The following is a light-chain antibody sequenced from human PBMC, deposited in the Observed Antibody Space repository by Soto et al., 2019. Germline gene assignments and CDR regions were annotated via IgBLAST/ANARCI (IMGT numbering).Light chain of an antibody. Sequence: DIVMTQSPDSLAVSLGERATINCKSSQSVLYSSNNKNYLAWYQQKTGQPPKLLIYWASTRESGVPDRFSGSGSGTDFTLTISSLQAEEVAVYYCQQYYSTPLTFGQGTRLEIK. CDR3: QQYYSTPLT. J-gene: IGKJ5*01. CDR1: QSVLYSSNNKNY. CDR2: WAS. V-gene: IGKV4-1*01.